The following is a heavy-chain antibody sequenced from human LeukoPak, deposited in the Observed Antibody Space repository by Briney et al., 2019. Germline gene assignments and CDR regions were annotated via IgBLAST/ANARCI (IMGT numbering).Heavy chain of an antibody. V-gene: IGHV4-34*01. CDR1: GGSFSGYY. J-gene: IGHJ4*02. CDR3: AREGGYDILDY. Sequence: SETLSLTCAVYGGSFSGYYWSWIRQPPGKGLEWIGEINHSGSTNYNPSLKSRVTISVDTSKNQFSLKLSSVTAADTAVYYCAREGGYDILDYWGQGTLVTVSS. CDR2: INHSGST. D-gene: IGHD3-9*01.